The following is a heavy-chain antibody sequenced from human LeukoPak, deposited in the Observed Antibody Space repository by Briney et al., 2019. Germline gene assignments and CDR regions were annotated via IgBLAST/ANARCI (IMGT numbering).Heavy chain of an antibody. CDR2: IYYSGST. CDR1: GGSISSGDYY. V-gene: IGHV4-30-4*08. J-gene: IGHJ4*02. Sequence: SETLSLTCTVSGGSISSGDYYWSWIRQPPGKGLEWIGYIYYSGSTYYNPSLKSRVTISVDTSKNQFSLKLSSVTAADTAVYYCARSNWNDVGDYWGQGTLVTVPS. CDR3: ARSNWNDVGDY. D-gene: IGHD1-1*01.